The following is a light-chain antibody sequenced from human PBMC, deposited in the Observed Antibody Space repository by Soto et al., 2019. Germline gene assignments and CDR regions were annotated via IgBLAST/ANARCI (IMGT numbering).Light chain of an antibody. CDR3: NSYTSSRTLV. Sequence: QSALTQPRSVSGSPGQSVTISCTGSSSDVGGYSHVSWFQQHPGKAPKLMIYEVSNRPSGVSNRFSGSKSGNTASLTISGLQAEDEADYYCNSYTSSRTLVFGGGTKLTVL. J-gene: IGLJ3*02. CDR2: EVS. V-gene: IGLV2-14*01. CDR1: SSDVGGYSH.